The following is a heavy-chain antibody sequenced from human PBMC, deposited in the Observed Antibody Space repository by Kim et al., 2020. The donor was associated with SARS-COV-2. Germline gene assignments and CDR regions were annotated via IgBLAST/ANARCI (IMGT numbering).Heavy chain of an antibody. CDR3: ARTSGWVAAAITHYYYYYGMDV. V-gene: IGHV3-21*01. J-gene: IGHJ6*02. Sequence: GGSLRLSCASSGFTFSSYSMNWVRQAPGKGLEWVSSISSSSSYIYYADSVKGRFTISRDNAKNSLYLQMNSLRAEDTAVYYCARTSGWVAAAITHYYYYYGMDVWGQGTTVTVSS. CDR2: ISSSSSYI. CDR1: GFTFSSYS. D-gene: IGHD6-13*01.